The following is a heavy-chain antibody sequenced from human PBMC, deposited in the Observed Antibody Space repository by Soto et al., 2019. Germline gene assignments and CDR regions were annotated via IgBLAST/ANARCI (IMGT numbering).Heavy chain of an antibody. CDR1: GYSFTSYW. D-gene: IGHD5-12*01. J-gene: IGHJ6*02. CDR3: AGDIVATINGYYGMDV. CDR2: IDPSDSYT. Sequence: ESLKISCKGSGYSFTSYWISWVRQMPGKGLEWMGRIDPSDSYTNYSPSFQGHVTISADKSISTAYLQWSSLKASDTAMYYCAGDIVATINGYYGMDVWCQGTTVSVAS. V-gene: IGHV5-10-1*01.